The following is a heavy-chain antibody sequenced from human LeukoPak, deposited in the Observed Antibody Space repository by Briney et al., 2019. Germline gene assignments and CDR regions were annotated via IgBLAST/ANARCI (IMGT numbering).Heavy chain of an antibody. CDR3: AKGDTS. Sequence: GGSLRLSCAASGFNFSNYDMHWVRQAPGKGLEWVAFIRYDGSDKYYADSVKGRSTISRDNSKNTLYLQMNSLRTEDTAVYYCAKGDTSWGQGTLVTVSS. V-gene: IGHV3-30*02. CDR1: GFNFSNYD. D-gene: IGHD2-21*02. J-gene: IGHJ5*02. CDR2: IRYDGSDK.